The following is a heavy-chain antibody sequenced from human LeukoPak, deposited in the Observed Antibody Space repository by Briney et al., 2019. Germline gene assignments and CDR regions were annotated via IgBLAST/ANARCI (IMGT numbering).Heavy chain of an antibody. CDR3: ARGLHYDSKTQRAFDI. CDR1: GGSFSGYY. V-gene: IGHV4-34*01. CDR2: INHSGST. Sequence: PSETLSLTCAVYGGSFSGYYWSWIRQPPGKGLEWIGEINHSGSTNYNPSLKSRVTISVDTSKNQLSLKLSSVTAADTAVYYCARGLHYDSKTQRAFDIWGQGTMVTVSS. J-gene: IGHJ3*02. D-gene: IGHD3-22*01.